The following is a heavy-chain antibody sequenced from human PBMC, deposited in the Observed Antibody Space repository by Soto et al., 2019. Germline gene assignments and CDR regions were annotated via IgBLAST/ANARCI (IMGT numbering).Heavy chain of an antibody. CDR1: GFTFSRYG. V-gene: IGHV3-33*01. Sequence: GSLILSCAPPGFTFSRYGMHWVRQAPGKGLEWVAVIWYDGSNKYYADSVKGRFTISRGNSKNTLYLQMNSLRAEDTAVYYCARDSSGPFDYWGQGTLVTFSS. CDR2: IWYDGSNK. CDR3: ARDSSGPFDY. J-gene: IGHJ4*02. D-gene: IGHD2-8*02.